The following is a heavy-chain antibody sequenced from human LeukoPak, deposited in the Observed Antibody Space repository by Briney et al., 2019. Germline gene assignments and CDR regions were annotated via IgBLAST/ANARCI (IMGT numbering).Heavy chain of an antibody. V-gene: IGHV3-33*01. J-gene: IGHJ6*02. CDR2: IWYDGSNK. Sequence: PGGSLRLSCAASGFTFSSYGMRWVRQAPGKGLEWVAVIWYDGSNKYYADSVKGRFTISRDNSKNTLYLQMNSLRAEDTAVYYCARDTDGGITMDYGMDVWGQGTTVTVSS. D-gene: IGHD3-10*01. CDR3: ARDTDGGITMDYGMDV. CDR1: GFTFSSYG.